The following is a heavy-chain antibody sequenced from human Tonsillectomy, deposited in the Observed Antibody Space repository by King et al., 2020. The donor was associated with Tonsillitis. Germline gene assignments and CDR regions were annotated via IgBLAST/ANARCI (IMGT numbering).Heavy chain of an antibody. CDR1: GFTFSRYS. CDR2: ISYDGSKE. D-gene: IGHD4-17*01. J-gene: IGHJ4*02. V-gene: IGHV3-30*01. CDR3: ARDSLSADFGDYVYYFDY. Sequence: VQLVESGGGVVQPGGSLSLSCASSGFTFSRYSVHWVRPAPGKGLEGVAVISYDGSKEQYADCVKGRFTIARDNSKNTQYLQMNSLRPEDTAVFFCARDSLSADFGDYVYYFDYWGQGTLVTVSS.